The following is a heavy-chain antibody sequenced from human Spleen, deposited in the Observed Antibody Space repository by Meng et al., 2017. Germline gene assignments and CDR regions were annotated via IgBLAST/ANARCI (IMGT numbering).Heavy chain of an antibody. D-gene: IGHD1-26*01. CDR3: ARDRERYGMDV. J-gene: IGHJ6*02. CDR1: GGSISSYY. CDR2: ISYSGSA. Sequence: SETLSLTCTVSGGSISSYYWSWIRQAPGKGLEWIGYISYSGSALYNPSLKSRVTISVATSKNQFSLKLSSVSVADAAIYYCARDRERYGMDVWGQGTTVTVSS. V-gene: IGHV4-59*01.